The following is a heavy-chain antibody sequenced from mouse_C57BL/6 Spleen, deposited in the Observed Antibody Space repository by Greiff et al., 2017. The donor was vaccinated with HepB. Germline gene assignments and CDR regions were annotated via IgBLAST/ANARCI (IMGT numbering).Heavy chain of an antibody. Sequence: VQLKESGPGLVKPSQSLSLTCSVTGYSITSGYYWNWIRQFPGNKLEWMGYISYDGSNNYNPSLKNRISITRDTSKNQFFLKLNSVTTEDTATYYCARLWSPFAYWGQGTLVTVSA. D-gene: IGHD1-1*02. J-gene: IGHJ3*01. CDR1: GYSITSGYY. CDR2: ISYDGSN. V-gene: IGHV3-6*01. CDR3: ARLWSPFAY.